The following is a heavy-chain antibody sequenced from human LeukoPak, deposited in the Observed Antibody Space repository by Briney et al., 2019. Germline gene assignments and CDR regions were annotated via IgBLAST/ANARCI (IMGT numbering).Heavy chain of an antibody. D-gene: IGHD5-18*01. V-gene: IGHV3-9*01. CDR3: ATGKRGCSYNPLFDY. J-gene: IGHJ4*02. Sequence: GRSLRLSCAASGFTFDDYAMHWVRQAPGKGLEWVSGISWNSGSIGYADSVKGRFTISRDNAKNSLYLQMNSLRAEDTALYYCATGKRGCSYNPLFDYWGQGTLVTVSS. CDR1: GFTFDDYA. CDR2: ISWNSGSI.